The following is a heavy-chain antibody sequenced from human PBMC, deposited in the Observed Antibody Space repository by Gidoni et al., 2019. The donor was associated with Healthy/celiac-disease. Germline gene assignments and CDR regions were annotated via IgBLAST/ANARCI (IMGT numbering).Heavy chain of an antibody. CDR3: ARGVVAVPYYYMDV. J-gene: IGHJ6*03. CDR1: GGSISSGSYY. Sequence: VSGGSISSGSYYWSWIRQPAGKGLEWIGRIYTSGSTNYNPSLKSRVTISVDKSKNQFSLKLSSVTAADTAVYYCARGVVAVPYYYMDVWGKGTTVTVSS. D-gene: IGHD2-15*01. V-gene: IGHV4-61*02. CDR2: IYTSGST.